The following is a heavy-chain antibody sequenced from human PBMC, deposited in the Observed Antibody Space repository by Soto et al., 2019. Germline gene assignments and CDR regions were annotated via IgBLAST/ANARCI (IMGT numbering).Heavy chain of an antibody. Sequence: QEELVESGGGVVQPGRPLRLSCAASEFTYSPYPMHWVRQAPGKGLEWMAVISFDGATKYYADSVKGRFAISRDNSMNTLYLQMNSLRTEDTDVYYCAKDQSASSNSYHAMDVWGPGTTVTVSS. CDR1: EFTYSPYP. CDR2: ISFDGATK. CDR3: AKDQSASSNSYHAMDV. J-gene: IGHJ6*02. D-gene: IGHD6-6*01. V-gene: IGHV3-30*09.